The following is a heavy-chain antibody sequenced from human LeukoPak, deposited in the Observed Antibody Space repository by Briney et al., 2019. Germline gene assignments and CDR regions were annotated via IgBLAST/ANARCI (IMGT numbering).Heavy chain of an antibody. CDR1: GGSFSGYY. V-gene: IGHV4-34*01. CDR2: INHSGST. CDR3: ARGLSDFLWFGESSYYYYYMDV. D-gene: IGHD3-10*01. J-gene: IGHJ6*03. Sequence: SETLSLTCAVYGGSFSGYYWSWIRQPPGRGLEWIGEINHSGSTNYNPSLKSRVTISVDTSKNQFSLKLSSVTAADTAVYYCARGLSDFLWFGESSYYYYYMDVWGKGTTVTVSS.